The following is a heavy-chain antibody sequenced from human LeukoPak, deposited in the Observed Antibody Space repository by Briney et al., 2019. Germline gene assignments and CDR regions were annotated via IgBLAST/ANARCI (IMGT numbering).Heavy chain of an antibody. V-gene: IGHV1-18*01. CDR1: GYTFTSYG. CDR2: ISAYNGNT. D-gene: IGHD3-10*01. Sequence: ASVKVSCKASGYTFTSYGISWVRQAPGQGLEWMGWISAYNGNTNYAQKLQGRVTMTTDTSTSTAYMELRSLRSDDTAVYYCARVPGYYGSGKDAFDIWGQGTMVTVSS. J-gene: IGHJ3*02. CDR3: ARVPGYYGSGKDAFDI.